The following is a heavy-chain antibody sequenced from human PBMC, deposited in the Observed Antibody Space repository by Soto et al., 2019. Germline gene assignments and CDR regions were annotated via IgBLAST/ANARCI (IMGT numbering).Heavy chain of an antibody. J-gene: IGHJ6*02. CDR3: ARETGAPYGSGDGMDV. V-gene: IGHV4-31*03. CDR2: IYYSGST. D-gene: IGHD3-10*01. Sequence: QVQLQESGPGLVKPSQTLSLTCTVSGGSISSGGYYWSWIRQHPGKGLEWIGYIYYSGSTYYNQSLKSRVTISVDTSKNQFSLKLSSVTAADTAVYYCARETGAPYGSGDGMDVWGQGTTVTVSS. CDR1: GGSISSGGYY.